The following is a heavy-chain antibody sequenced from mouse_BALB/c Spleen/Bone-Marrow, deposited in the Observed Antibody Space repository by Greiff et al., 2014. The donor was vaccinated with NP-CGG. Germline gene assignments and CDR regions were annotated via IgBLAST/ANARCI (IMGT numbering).Heavy chain of an antibody. V-gene: IGHV1S130*01. CDR3: ARHYRYAYYFDY. CDR1: GYTFTSSW. Sequence: QVQLKESGSVLVRPGASVKLSCKASGYTFTSSWMHWAKQRPGQGLEWIGEIHPNSGNTNYNEKFKGKASLTVDTSSSTAYVDLRSLTSEDSAVYYWARHYRYAYYFDYWGQGTTLTVSS. J-gene: IGHJ2*01. CDR2: IHPNSGNT. D-gene: IGHD2-14*01.